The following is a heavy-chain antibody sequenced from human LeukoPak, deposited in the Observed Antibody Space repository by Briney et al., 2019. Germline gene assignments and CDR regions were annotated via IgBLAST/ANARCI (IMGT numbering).Heavy chain of an antibody. CDR2: IWYDGSNK. D-gene: IGHD2-8*02. Sequence: GGSLRLSCAASGFTFSSYSMNWVRQAPGKGLEWVAVIWYDGSNKYYADSVKGRFTISRDNSKNTLYLQMNSLRAEDTAVYYCARDRSLFTGYGMDVWGQGTTVTVSS. V-gene: IGHV3-33*08. CDR3: ARDRSLFTGYGMDV. J-gene: IGHJ6*02. CDR1: GFTFSSYS.